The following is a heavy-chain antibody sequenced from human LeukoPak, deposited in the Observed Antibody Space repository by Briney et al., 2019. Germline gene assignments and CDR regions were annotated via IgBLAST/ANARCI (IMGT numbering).Heavy chain of an antibody. J-gene: IGHJ4*02. D-gene: IGHD3-22*01. CDR3: ARLSLRKGYYYDSSGYSFFDY. CDR2: IYSGGST. V-gene: IGHV3-53*01. CDR1: GFTVSGNY. Sequence: QPGGSLRLSCAASGFTVSGNYMSWVRQAPGKGLEWVSVIYSGGSTYYADSVKGRFTISRDNSKNTLYLQMNSLRAEDTAVYYCARLSLRKGYYYDSSGYSFFDYWGQGTLVTVSS.